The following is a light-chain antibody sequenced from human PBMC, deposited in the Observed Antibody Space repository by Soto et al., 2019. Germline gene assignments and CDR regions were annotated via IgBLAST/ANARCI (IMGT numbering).Light chain of an antibody. V-gene: IGKV1-27*01. J-gene: IGKJ3*01. CDR1: QDIRNF. CDR3: QKYSSLPS. CDR2: AAS. Sequence: DIQMTQSPTSLSASVGDRVTITCRASQDIRNFVAWYQQKPGKAPKLLIYAASTLQSGVPSRFSGSGSGTDFTLTIDSLQPEDVATYSCQKYSSLPSFGPGTKVEIK.